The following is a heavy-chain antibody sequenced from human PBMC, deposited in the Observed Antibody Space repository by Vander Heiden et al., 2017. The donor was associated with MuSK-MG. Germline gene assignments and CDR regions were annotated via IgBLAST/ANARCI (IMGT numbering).Heavy chain of an antibody. CDR3: ARGVYCSGGSCNPRPFDN. V-gene: IGHV1-2*02. Sequence: QVQLVQSGAEVKKPGASVKVSCKASGYTFTASYMHWVRQAPGQGLEWMGWINPNSGGTNYAQKCQGRVTMTSDTSISTVYMELSRLISDDTAFYYCARGVYCSGGSCNPRPFDNWGPGTLVTVSS. D-gene: IGHD2-15*01. CDR2: INPNSGGT. J-gene: IGHJ4*02. CDR1: GYTFTASY.